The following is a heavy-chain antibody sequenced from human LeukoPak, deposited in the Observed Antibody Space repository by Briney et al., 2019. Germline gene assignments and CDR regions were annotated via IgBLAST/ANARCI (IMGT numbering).Heavy chain of an antibody. Sequence: GRSLRLSCAASGFTFSSYAMHWVRQAPGKGLEWVAVISYDGSNKYYADSVKGRFTISRDNSKNTLYLQMNSLRAEDTAVYYCARDSIAVAGSPSDYWGQGTLVTVSS. V-gene: IGHV3-30*01. CDR3: ARDSIAVAGSPSDY. J-gene: IGHJ4*02. D-gene: IGHD6-19*01. CDR1: GFTFSSYA. CDR2: ISYDGSNK.